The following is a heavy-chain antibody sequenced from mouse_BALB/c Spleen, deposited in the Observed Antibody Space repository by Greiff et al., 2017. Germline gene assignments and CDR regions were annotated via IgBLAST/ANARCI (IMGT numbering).Heavy chain of an antibody. J-gene: IGHJ4*01. CDR3: ARSSITTVVNYAMDY. D-gene: IGHD1-1*01. Sequence: VQLQESGAELVRPGTSVKVSCKASGYAFTNYLIEWVKQRPGQGLEWIGVINPGSGGTNYNEKFKGKATLTADKSSSTAYMQLSSLTSDDSAVYFCARSSITTVVNYAMDYWGQGTSVTVSS. CDR2: INPGSGGT. V-gene: IGHV1-54*01. CDR1: GYAFTNYL.